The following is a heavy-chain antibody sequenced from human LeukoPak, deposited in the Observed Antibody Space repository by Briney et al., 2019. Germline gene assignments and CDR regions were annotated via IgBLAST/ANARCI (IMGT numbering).Heavy chain of an antibody. CDR1: GYTFTGYY. V-gene: IGHV1-2*02. D-gene: IGHD3-10*01. CDR3: AKGPRITMVRGGQWYYYMDV. Sequence: ASVKVSCKASGYTFTGYYMHWVRQAPGQGLEWMGWINPNSGGTNYAQKFQGRVTMTRDTSTSTVYMELSSLRSEDTAVYYCAKGPRITMVRGGQWYYYMDVWGKGTTVTISS. J-gene: IGHJ6*03. CDR2: INPNSGGT.